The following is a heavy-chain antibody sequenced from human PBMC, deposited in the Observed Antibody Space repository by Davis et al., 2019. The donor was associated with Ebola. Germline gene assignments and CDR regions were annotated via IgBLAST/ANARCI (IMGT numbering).Heavy chain of an antibody. CDR1: GFTFSSYS. J-gene: IGHJ3*02. D-gene: IGHD7-27*01. CDR2: ISSSSSTI. V-gene: IGHV3-48*04. Sequence: GESLKISCAASGFTFSSYSMNWVRQGPGSGLEWVSYISSSSSTIYYADSVKVRFTISRDNAKNTLYLQMNTLSAEDTAVYYCARDLGMGRRVDAFDIWGQGTMVTVSS. CDR3: ARDLGMGRRVDAFDI.